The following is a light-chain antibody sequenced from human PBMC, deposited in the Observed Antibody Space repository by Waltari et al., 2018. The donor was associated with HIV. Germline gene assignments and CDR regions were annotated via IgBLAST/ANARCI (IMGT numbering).Light chain of an antibody. Sequence: DIQMTPSPSSLSASVAARVTITCRASQSISNYLNWYQQKPGKAPKLLIAAASSLQSGVPSRFSGSGSGTDFTLTISSLQPEDFATYYCQQSYTTPRTFGQGTKVEIK. V-gene: IGKV1-39*01. CDR1: QSISNY. J-gene: IGKJ1*01. CDR2: AAS. CDR3: QQSYTTPRT.